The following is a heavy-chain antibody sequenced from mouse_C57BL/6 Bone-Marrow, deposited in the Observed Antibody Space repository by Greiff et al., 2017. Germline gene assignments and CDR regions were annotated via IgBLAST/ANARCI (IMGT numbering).Heavy chain of an antibody. J-gene: IGHJ1*03. Sequence: VQLQQSGAELVRPGTSVKMSCKASGYTFTNYWIGWAKQRPGHGLEWIGDIYPGGGYTNYNEKFKGKATLTADKSSSTAYMQFSSLTSEDSAIYYCARWAFTWYFDVWGTGTTVTVSS. CDR3: ARWAFTWYFDV. CDR2: IYPGGGYT. V-gene: IGHV1-63*01. CDR1: GYTFTNYW.